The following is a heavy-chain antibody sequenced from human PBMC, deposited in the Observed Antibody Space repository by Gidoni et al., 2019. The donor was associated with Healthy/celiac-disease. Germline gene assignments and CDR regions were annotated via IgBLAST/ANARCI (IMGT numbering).Heavy chain of an antibody. CDR3: ARIYGSSGYYGWRYFDY. D-gene: IGHD3-22*01. Sequence: QVTLKESGPVLVKPTETLTLTCTVSGFSLSNARMGVSLIRQPPGKSLEWLAHIFSNDEKSYSTSLKSRLTISKDTSKSQVVLTMTNMDPVDTATYYCARIYGSSGYYGWRYFDYWGQGTLVTVSS. CDR1: GFSLSNARMG. CDR2: IFSNDEK. V-gene: IGHV2-26*01. J-gene: IGHJ4*02.